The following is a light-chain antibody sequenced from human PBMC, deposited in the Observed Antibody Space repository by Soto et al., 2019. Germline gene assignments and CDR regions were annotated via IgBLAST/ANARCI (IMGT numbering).Light chain of an antibody. J-gene: IGLJ3*02. CDR2: ENN. Sequence: QSVLTQPPSVSGAPGQKVTISCSGSSSNSGNNYVSWYQHLPGSAPKLLIYENNKRPSGIPDRFSGSKSGTSATLGITGLQTGDEADYYCGTWDNSLSLWVFGGGTKLTVL. CDR1: SSNSGNNY. V-gene: IGLV1-51*02. CDR3: GTWDNSLSLWV.